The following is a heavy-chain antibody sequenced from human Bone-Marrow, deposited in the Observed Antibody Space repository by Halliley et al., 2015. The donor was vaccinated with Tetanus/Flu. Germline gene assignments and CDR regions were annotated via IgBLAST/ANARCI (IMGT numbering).Heavy chain of an antibody. CDR2: DGSRT. CDR3: TKDRYCTTSSCPLDY. J-gene: IGHJ4*02. V-gene: IGHV3-43*01. Sequence: DGSRTYYAGFVKGRFTISRDNSKNSLYLQMNSLKTEDTALYYCTKDRYCTTSSCPLDYWGQGPLVTVSS. D-gene: IGHD2-8*01.